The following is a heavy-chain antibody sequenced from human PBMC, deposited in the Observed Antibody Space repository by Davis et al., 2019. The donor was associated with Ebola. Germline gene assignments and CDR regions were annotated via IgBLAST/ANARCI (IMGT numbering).Heavy chain of an antibody. CDR2: IIPILGIA. Sequence: SVPVSCQASGGTFSSYAISWVRQAPGQGLEWMGGIIPILGIANYAQKFQGRVTITADNSTSTAYMELSSLRSEETAVYYCASPSPTGGFWSGYSWGFDYWGQGTLVTVSS. CDR1: GGTFSSYA. D-gene: IGHD3-3*01. CDR3: ASPSPTGGFWSGYSWGFDY. J-gene: IGHJ4*02. V-gene: IGHV1-69*10.